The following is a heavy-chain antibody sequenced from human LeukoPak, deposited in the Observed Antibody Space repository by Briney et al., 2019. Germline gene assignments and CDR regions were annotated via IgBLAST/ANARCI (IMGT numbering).Heavy chain of an antibody. CDR2: ISSTSNYI. V-gene: IGHV3-21*01. J-gene: IGHJ5*02. CDR3: ARGKTSQNIVTRKTYNWFDP. Sequence: GGSLRLSCAASGFTFSSYNMNWVRQAPGKGLEWVSSISSTSNYIYYADSVKGRFTISRDNAKNSLYLQMKSLRAEDTAVYYCARGKTSQNIVTRKTYNWFDPWGQGTLVTVSS. CDR1: GFTFSSYN. D-gene: IGHD2/OR15-2a*01.